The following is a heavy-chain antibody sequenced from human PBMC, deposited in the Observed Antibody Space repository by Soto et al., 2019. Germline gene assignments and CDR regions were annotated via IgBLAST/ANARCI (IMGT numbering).Heavy chain of an antibody. D-gene: IGHD2-15*01. V-gene: IGHV4-30-4*08. CDR1: GGSISSGDYY. CDR2: IYYSGST. Sequence: PSETLSLTCTVSGGSISSGDYYWSWIRQLPGKGLEWIGYIYYSGSTYYNPSLKSRVTISVDTSKNQFSLTLTSVTAADTAVYYCARQCRGVTCHWFVPWGQGTLVTVSS. J-gene: IGHJ5*02. CDR3: ARQCRGVTCHWFVP.